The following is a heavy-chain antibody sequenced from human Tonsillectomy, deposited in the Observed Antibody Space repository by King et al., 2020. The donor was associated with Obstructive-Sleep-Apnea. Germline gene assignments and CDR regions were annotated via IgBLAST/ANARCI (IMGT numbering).Heavy chain of an antibody. CDR3: ARLYFWDTSSPYRPFDI. CDR2: IKQDGSEK. V-gene: IGHV3-7*03. CDR1: GFTFSNYW. J-gene: IGHJ3*02. D-gene: IGHD5-18*01. Sequence: VQLVESGGGLVQPGGSLRLSCAASGFTFSNYWMTWVRQAPGKGLEWVANIKQDGSEKYYVDSVKGRFTTSRDNAKNSLYLERNSLRAEDTAVYFCARLYFWDTSSPYRPFDIWGQGKMVSVSS.